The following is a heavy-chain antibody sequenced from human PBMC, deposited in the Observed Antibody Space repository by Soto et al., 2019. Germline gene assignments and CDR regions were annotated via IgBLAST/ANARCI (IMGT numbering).Heavy chain of an antibody. CDR2: ISYDGGNK. CDR1: GFTFSSYG. D-gene: IGHD2-15*01. V-gene: IGHV3-30*18. CDR3: VKGSPCSGCTCYSEYYFDY. Sequence: GGSLRLSCAASGFTFSSYGLHWVRQAPGKGLEWVAIISYDGGNKYYADSVKGRFTVSRDNSKNTLYLQMNSLRAEDTAVYYCVKGSPCSGCTCYSEYYFDYWGQGTLVTVSS. J-gene: IGHJ4*02.